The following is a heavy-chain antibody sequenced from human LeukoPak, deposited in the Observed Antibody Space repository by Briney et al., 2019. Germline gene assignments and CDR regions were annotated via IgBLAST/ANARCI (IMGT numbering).Heavy chain of an antibody. D-gene: IGHD2-2*01. CDR2: IYSGGSS. CDR1: GFTVSSNY. V-gene: IGHV3-53*01. CDR3: ARECSSTSCPSYAFDI. Sequence: PGGSLRLSCAASGFTVSSNYMSWVRQAPGKGLEWVSVIYSGGSSYYADSVKGRFTISRDNSKNTLYLQMSSLRAEDTAVYYCARECSSTSCPSYAFDIWGQGTMVTVSS. J-gene: IGHJ3*02.